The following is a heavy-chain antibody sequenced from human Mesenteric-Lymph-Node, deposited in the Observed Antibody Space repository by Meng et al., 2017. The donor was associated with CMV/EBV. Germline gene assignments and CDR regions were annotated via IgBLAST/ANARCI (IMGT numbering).Heavy chain of an antibody. CDR3: ARARVAARHYYYYYGMDV. CDR2: INHSGST. D-gene: IGHD6-6*01. Sequence: SETLSLTCAVYSGSFSGYYWSWIRQPPGKGLEWIGEINHSGSTNYNPSLKSRVTISVDTSKNQFSLKLSSVTAADTAVYYCARARVAARHYYYYYGMDVWGQGTTVTVSS. V-gene: IGHV4-34*01. CDR1: SGSFSGYY. J-gene: IGHJ6*02.